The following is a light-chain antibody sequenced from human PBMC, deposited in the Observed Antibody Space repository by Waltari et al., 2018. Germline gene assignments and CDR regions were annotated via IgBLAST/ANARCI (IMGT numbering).Light chain of an antibody. V-gene: IGLV1-47*01. CDR3: AAWDDSRSGPV. J-gene: IGLJ2*01. CDR1: SSNIGSNY. CDR2: RNN. Sequence: QSVLTQPPSASGTPGQRVTISCSGSSSNIGSNYVYWYQQLPGTAPKLLIYRNNQRPSGVPDRFSGAHSGTSASLAISGLRSEDEADYYCAAWDDSRSGPVFGGGTKLTVL.